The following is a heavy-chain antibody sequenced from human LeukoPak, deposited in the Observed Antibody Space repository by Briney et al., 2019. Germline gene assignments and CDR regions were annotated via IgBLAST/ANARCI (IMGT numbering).Heavy chain of an antibody. V-gene: IGHV1-24*01. D-gene: IGHD1-14*01. CDR1: GYTLTELS. CDR3: ATKGASLCGNLDDAFDI. Sequence: ASVKVSCKVSGYTLTELSMHWVRQAPGKGLEWMGGFDPEDGETIYAQKFQGRVTMTEDTSTDTAYMELSSLRSEDTAVYYCATKGASLCGNLDDAFDIWGQGTMVTVSS. CDR2: FDPEDGET. J-gene: IGHJ3*02.